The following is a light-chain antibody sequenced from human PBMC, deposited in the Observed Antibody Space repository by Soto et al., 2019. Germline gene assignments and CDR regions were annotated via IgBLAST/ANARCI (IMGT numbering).Light chain of an antibody. V-gene: IGLV2-14*01. CDR1: SSDVGGYNY. CDR2: EVS. CDR3: SSYTTSGTPV. Sequence: QSALTQPASVSGSPGQSITISCTRTSSDVGGYNYLSWYQQHPGKAPKVVIYEVSNRPSGVSNRFSGSKSGNTASLTISGLQAEDEADYFCSSYTTSGTPVFGGGTKLTVL. J-gene: IGLJ3*02.